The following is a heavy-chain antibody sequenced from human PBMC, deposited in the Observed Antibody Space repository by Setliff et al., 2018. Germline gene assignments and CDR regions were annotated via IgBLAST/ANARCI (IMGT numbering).Heavy chain of an antibody. D-gene: IGHD4-17*01. V-gene: IGHV1-2*02. Sequence: ASVKVSCKASGYAFTSNHVHWGRQAPGQGLEWMGTINPSGGSTIYAPDFQGRVTMTWDTSNSTDYMDLSRLTSDDTAVYYCAREVLSTVVAWDYWGQGTLVTVSS. CDR3: AREVLSTVVAWDY. CDR2: INPSGGST. J-gene: IGHJ4*02. CDR1: GYAFTSNH.